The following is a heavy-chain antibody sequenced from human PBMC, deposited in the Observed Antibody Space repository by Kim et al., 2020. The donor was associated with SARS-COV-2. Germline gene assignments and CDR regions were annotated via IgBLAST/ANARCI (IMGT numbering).Heavy chain of an antibody. J-gene: IGHJ4*02. CDR3: AREGGITIFGVVIRGPFDY. D-gene: IGHD3-3*01. CDR1: GGTFSSYA. CDR2: IIPIFGTA. Sequence: SVKVSCKASGGTFSSYAISWVRQAPGQGLEWMGGIIPIFGTANYAQKFQGRVTITADESTSTAYMELSSPRSEDTAVYYCAREGGITIFGVVIRGPFDYWGQGTLVTVSS. V-gene: IGHV1-69*13.